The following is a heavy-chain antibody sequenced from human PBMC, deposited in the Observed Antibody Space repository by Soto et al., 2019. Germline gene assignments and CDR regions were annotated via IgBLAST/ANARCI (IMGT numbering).Heavy chain of an antibody. CDR2: IYYSGST. V-gene: IGHV4-39*01. Sequence: QLQLQESGPGLVKPSETLSLTCTVSGGSISSSSYYWGWIRQPPGKGLEWIGSIYYSGSTYYNPALTSRVNISVDTSKNQFALKLSSVTAADTAVYYCARRQSSSWYGLWGQGTLVTVSS. J-gene: IGHJ4*02. CDR1: GGSISSSSYY. D-gene: IGHD6-13*01. CDR3: ARRQSSSWYGL.